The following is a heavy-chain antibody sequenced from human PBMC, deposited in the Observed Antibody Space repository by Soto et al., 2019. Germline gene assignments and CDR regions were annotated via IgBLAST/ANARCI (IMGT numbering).Heavy chain of an antibody. D-gene: IGHD2-8*01. V-gene: IGHV3-30*18. Sequence: QVQLVESGGGVVQPGESLRLSCAASEFTFSSYAMHWFCQAPGKGLEWVAVVSNDGSNKYYADSVKGRFTISRDNSKNTLNLQMNSLRAEDTAVYYCAKDQSTNSRSYHALDVWGQGTTVTVSS. CDR2: VSNDGSNK. CDR3: AKDQSTNSRSYHALDV. J-gene: IGHJ6*02. CDR1: EFTFSSYA.